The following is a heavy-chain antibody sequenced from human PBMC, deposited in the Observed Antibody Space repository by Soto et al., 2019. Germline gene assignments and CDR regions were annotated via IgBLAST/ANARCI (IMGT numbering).Heavy chain of an antibody. J-gene: IGHJ4*02. V-gene: IGHV1-46*03. Sequence: GASVKVSCKASGYTFTSYYMHWVRQAPGQGLEWMGIINPSGGSTSYAQKFQGRVTMTRDTSTSTVYMELSSLRSEDTAVYYCAISYGDYGIDYWGQGTLVTVSS. CDR3: AISYGDYGIDY. D-gene: IGHD4-17*01. CDR2: INPSGGST. CDR1: GYTFTSYY.